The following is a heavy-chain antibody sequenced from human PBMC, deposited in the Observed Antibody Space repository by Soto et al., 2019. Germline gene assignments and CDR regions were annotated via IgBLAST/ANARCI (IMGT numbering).Heavy chain of an antibody. Sequence: QLQLQESGPGLVEPSQTLSLTCTVSGGSINSASHSWGWVRQSPGKGLEWIGYSYHSGSSYYNPSLQSRVTISVDRSKAQFYLTLTSVTAADTAVYFCARARYYDWCFDLWGLGTPVTVSS. D-gene: IGHD3-9*01. CDR1: GGSINSASHS. V-gene: IGHV4-30-2*06. CDR3: ARARYYDWCFDL. CDR2: SYHSGSS. J-gene: IGHJ4*02.